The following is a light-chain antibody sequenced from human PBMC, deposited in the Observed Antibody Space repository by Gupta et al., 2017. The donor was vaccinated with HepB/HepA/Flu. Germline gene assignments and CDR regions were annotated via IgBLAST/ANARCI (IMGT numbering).Light chain of an antibody. J-gene: IGKJ3*01. Sequence: DIQLPQSPSSLSASVGDRVTITCRASQGIRNDLGWYQQKPGKAPKRLIYAASTLESGVPSRFSGGGSGTEFTLTISSLQAEDVAAYYCLQYFTDPLTFGQGTSVGVK. V-gene: IGKV1-17*01. CDR2: AAS. CDR1: QGIRND. CDR3: LQYFTDPLT.